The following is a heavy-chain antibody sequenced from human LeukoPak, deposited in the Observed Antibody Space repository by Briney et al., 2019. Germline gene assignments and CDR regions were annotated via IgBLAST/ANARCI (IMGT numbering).Heavy chain of an antibody. Sequence: ASVTVSFTASGYTFTSYAMHWVRQAPGQRLEWMGWINAGNGNTKYSQKFQGRVTITRDTSASTAYMELSSLRSEDTAVYYCARSAPARITIFGVVPGSGFDYWGQGTLVTVSS. CDR2: INAGNGNT. CDR1: GYTFTSYA. D-gene: IGHD3-3*01. CDR3: ARSAPARITIFGVVPGSGFDY. J-gene: IGHJ4*02. V-gene: IGHV1-3*01.